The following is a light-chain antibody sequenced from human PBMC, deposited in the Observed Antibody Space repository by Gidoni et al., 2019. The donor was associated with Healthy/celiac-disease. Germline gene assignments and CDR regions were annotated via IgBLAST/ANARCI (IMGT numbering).Light chain of an antibody. V-gene: IGLV2-14*01. CDR1: SSDVGGYTY. CDR3: SSYTSSSTPVV. J-gene: IGLJ2*01. CDR2: DGS. Sequence: SALTQPASVSGYPGQSITISCTGTSSDVGGYTYVSWYQQHPVKATKFMIYDGSNRPSGVSNRFSVSKSGNTASLTISGLQAEHEADYYCSSYTSSSTPVVFGGGTKLTVL.